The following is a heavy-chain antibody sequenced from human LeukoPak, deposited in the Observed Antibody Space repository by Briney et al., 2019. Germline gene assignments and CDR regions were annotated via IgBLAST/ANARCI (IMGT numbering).Heavy chain of an antibody. CDR1: GFTFRSYA. CDR2: ISSSGATT. Sequence: PGGSLTLAWAASGFTFRSYAMSWVRQGPGKGREWVSAISSSGATTYYADSVKGRFTISRDNSKNTLYLQMNSLRAEDTAVYYCAKGGYGDNPVDYWGQGTLVTVSS. J-gene: IGHJ4*02. D-gene: IGHD4-23*01. CDR3: AKGGYGDNPVDY. V-gene: IGHV3-23*01.